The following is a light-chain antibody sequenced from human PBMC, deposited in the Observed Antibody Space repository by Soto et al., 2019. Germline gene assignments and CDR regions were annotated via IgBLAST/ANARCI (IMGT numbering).Light chain of an antibody. CDR3: QQFHTYPVT. J-gene: IGKJ5*01. V-gene: IGKV1-12*01. CDR1: QDVSNW. CDR2: AAS. Sequence: DIQMTQSQSSVSASVGDRVTITCRASQDVSNWLAWYQQRPGKAPNLLIYAASSLQTGVPSRFSGGGFGTDFTLTISSLQAEDFATYYCQQFHTYPVTFGQGTRLEIK.